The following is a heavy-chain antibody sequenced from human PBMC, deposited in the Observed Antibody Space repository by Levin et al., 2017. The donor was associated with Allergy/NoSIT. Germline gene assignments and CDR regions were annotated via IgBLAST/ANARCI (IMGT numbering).Heavy chain of an antibody. J-gene: IGHJ4*02. D-gene: IGHD3-10*01. Sequence: GESLKISCAASEFTFSSYVMHWVRQAPGKGLEWVAVIWYDGSNKYYADSVKGRFTISRDNSKNTLYVQMNSLRAEDTAVYYCARDARMVRGIIIHPYYYFDFWGQGTLVTVSS. CDR1: EFTFSSYV. CDR3: ARDARMVRGIIIHPYYYFDF. V-gene: IGHV3-33*01. CDR2: IWYDGSNK.